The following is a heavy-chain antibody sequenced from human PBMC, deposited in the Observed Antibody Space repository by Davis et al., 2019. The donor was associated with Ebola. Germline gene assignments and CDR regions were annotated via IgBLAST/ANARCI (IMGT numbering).Heavy chain of an antibody. Sequence: SETLSLTCAVYGGSFSGYYWSWKGQAEGKGLEWIGEINHSGSTNYNPSLKSRVTISVDTSKNQFSLKLSSVTAADTAVYYSPRRPRFLEWSRRYYYGMDVWGQGTTVTVSS. CDR2: INHSGST. V-gene: IGHV4-34*01. J-gene: IGHJ6*02. D-gene: IGHD3-3*01. CDR1: GGSFSGYY. CDR3: PRRPRFLEWSRRYYYGMDV.